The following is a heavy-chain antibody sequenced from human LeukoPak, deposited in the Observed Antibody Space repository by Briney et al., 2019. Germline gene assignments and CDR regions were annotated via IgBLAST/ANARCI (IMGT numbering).Heavy chain of an antibody. V-gene: IGHV3-30*03. CDR3: ARVRFGGSHSHPGEFDY. CDR2: ILQDGNNH. J-gene: IGHJ4*02. Sequence: GGSLRLSCAASGFTFSSYSMNWVRQAPGKGLEWVALILQDGNNHYYADSVKGRFTISRDNSKNTLFLQMDSLTPEDTAVYYCARVRFGGSHSHPGEFDYWGQGTLVTVSS. D-gene: IGHD1-26*01. CDR1: GFTFSSYS.